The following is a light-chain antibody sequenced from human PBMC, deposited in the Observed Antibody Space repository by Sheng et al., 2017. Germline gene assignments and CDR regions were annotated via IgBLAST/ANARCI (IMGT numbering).Light chain of an antibody. CDR3: QQLNTYPFT. V-gene: IGKV1-9*01. J-gene: IGKJ4*01. Sequence: DIQLTQSPSFLSASVGDRVTITCRASQCISGSLAWYQQKPGKAPKVLIYVASTLHSGVPSRFSGSGSGTEFTLTISSLQPEDFATYYCQQLNTYPFTFGGGTKVEI. CDR2: VAS. CDR1: QCISGS.